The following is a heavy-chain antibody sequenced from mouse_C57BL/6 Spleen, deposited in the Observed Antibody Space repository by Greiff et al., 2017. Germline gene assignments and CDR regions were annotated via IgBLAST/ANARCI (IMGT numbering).Heavy chain of an antibody. D-gene: IGHD2-4*01. J-gene: IGHJ3*01. CDR1: GYTFTDHT. Sequence: VQLQESDAELVKPGASVKISCKVSGYTFTDHTIHWLKQRHEQGLEWIGYIYPRDGSTKYNEKFKGKATLTADKYSITAYMQLNSLTSEDSAVYFCARDNDYDRVFAYWGQGTLVTVSA. V-gene: IGHV1-78*01. CDR2: IYPRDGST. CDR3: ARDNDYDRVFAY.